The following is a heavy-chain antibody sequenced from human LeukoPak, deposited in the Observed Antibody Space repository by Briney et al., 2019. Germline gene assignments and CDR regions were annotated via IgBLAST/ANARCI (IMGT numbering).Heavy chain of an antibody. CDR2: MKPDSGAT. CDR1: GYTFTYYD. Sequence: GASVKVSCKASGYTFTYYDINWVRQAAGQGLEWMGWMKPDSGATGYAEKFRGRVTLTSDTSTSTAYMELSGLRSEDTAVYFCARTYYDGSRNPNWFDPWGQGTLVTVSS. D-gene: IGHD3-22*01. CDR3: ARTYYDGSRNPNWFDP. J-gene: IGHJ5*02. V-gene: IGHV1-8*01.